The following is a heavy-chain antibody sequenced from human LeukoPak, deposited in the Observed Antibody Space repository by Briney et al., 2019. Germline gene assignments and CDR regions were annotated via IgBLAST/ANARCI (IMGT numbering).Heavy chain of an antibody. J-gene: IGHJ4*02. V-gene: IGHV4-39*07. CDR1: GGSISSGDYY. D-gene: IGHD5-18*01. Sequence: SETLSLTCTVSGGSISSGDYYWSWIRQPPGKGLEWIGEISHCGSTNYNPSLKSRVTISVDKSKTQFSLKLSSVTAADTAVYYCARGYSYGYDYWGQATLVTVSS. CDR3: ARGYSYGYDY. CDR2: ISHCGST.